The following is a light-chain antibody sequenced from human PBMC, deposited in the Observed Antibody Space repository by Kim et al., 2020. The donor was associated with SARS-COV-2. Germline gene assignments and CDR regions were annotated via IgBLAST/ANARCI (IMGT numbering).Light chain of an antibody. CDR2: KNT. Sequence: QAGLTQPPSVSKGLRQTATLTCSGNNNNVGNDGAAWLQQHQGPPPRLLSYKNTNRPSGVSERFSASRSGNTASLTITGLQPDDEADYYCAAWDCSVSAVVFGKGTQLTVL. CDR1: NNNVGNDG. V-gene: IGLV10-54*04. J-gene: IGLJ2*01. CDR3: AAWDCSVSAVV.